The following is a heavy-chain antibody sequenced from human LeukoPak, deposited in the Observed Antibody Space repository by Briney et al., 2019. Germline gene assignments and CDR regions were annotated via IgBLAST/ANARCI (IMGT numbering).Heavy chain of an antibody. CDR1: GGSISSYY. V-gene: IGHV4-59*12. Sequence: SETLSLTCTVSGGSISSYYWSWIRQPPGKGLEWIGYIYYSGSTNYNPSLKSRVTISVDTSKNQFSLKLSSVTAADTAVYYCARVLGSGSYFDYWGQGTLVTVSS. J-gene: IGHJ4*02. D-gene: IGHD3-10*01. CDR2: IYYSGST. CDR3: ARVLGSGSYFDY.